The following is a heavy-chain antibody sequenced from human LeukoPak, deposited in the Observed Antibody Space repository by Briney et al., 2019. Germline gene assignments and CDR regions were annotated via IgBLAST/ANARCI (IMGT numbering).Heavy chain of an antibody. D-gene: IGHD3-3*01. CDR3: ARDWRDWFDP. CDR1: GFTFSSYA. CDR2: ISDSGGST. Sequence: GGSLRLSCEASGFTFSSYAMSWVRQAPGKGLEWVSTISDSGGSTYYADSVKGRFTISRDNSKNTLYLQMNSLRAEDTAVYYCARDWRDWFDPWGQGTLVTVSS. V-gene: IGHV3-23*01. J-gene: IGHJ5*02.